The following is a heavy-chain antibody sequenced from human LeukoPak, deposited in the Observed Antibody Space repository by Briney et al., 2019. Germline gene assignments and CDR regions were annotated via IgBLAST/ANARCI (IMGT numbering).Heavy chain of an antibody. Sequence: GGSLRLSCAASVFTFSNYALHWVRQGLVKGLESMAVVSHDGIQTYYADSVKGRFTISRDNSKSTLFLQMNSLRAEDTAVYYCTRDGGGGYNQIDFWGQGTLVTVSS. CDR2: VSHDGIQT. CDR3: TRDGGGGYNQIDF. CDR1: VFTFSNYA. D-gene: IGHD5-24*01. V-gene: IGHV3-30-3*01. J-gene: IGHJ4*02.